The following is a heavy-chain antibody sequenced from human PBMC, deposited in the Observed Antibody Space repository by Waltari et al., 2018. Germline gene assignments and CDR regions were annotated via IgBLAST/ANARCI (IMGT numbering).Heavy chain of an antibody. CDR2: IYTSGST. V-gene: IGHV4-61*02. D-gene: IGHD5-12*01. CDR1: GGSISSGSSY. J-gene: IGHJ2*01. Sequence: QVQLQESGPGLVKPSQTLSLTCTVSGGSISSGSSYWSWIRQPAGKGLEWIGRIYTSGSTNYNPSLKSRVTISVDTSKNQFSLKLSSVTAADTAVYYCARNAGRDGYFFRWYFDLWGRGTLVTVSS. CDR3: ARNAGRDGYFFRWYFDL.